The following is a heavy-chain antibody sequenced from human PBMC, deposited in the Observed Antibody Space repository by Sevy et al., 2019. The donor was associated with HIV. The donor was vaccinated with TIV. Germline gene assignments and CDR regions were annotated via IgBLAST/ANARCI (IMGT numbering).Heavy chain of an antibody. CDR2: ITSGGAT. V-gene: IGHV3-23*01. CDR1: GLTFTTNA. Sequence: GGSLRLSCAASGLTFTTNAMSWVRQAPGKGLEWVAGITSGGATYYADSVKGRFTVSRDNSKNTLYLQLNSLRADDTAVFYCAGGDTPMITDLDYWGQGNLVTVSS. J-gene: IGHJ4*02. CDR3: AGGDTPMITDLDY. D-gene: IGHD3-16*01.